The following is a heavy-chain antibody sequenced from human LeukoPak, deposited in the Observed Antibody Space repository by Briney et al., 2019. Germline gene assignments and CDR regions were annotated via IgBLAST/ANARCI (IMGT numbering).Heavy chain of an antibody. V-gene: IGHV4-59*08. J-gene: IGHJ2*01. D-gene: IGHD2-15*01. CDR2: IYYSGST. CDR1: GGSIGSYY. Sequence: SETLSLTCSVSGGSIGSYYWSWIRQPPGKGLECIGYIYYSGSTNYNPSLKSRVTISVDTSKNHFSLNLSSVTAADTAVYYCARRVRAYCSGGSCYDDWYFDLWGRGTLVTVSS. CDR3: ARRVRAYCSGGSCYDDWYFDL.